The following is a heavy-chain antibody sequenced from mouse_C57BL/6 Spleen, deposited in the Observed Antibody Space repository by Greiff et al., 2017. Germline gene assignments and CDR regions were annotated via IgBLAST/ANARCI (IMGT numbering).Heavy chain of an antibody. Sequence: QVQLQQPGAELVMPGASVKLSCKASGYTFTSYWMHWVKQRPGQGLEWIGEIDPSDSYTNYNQKFKGKSTLTVDKSSSTAYMQLSSLTSEDSAVSYCARFLYGSSYDYWGQGTTLTVSS. CDR1: GYTFTSYW. CDR2: IDPSDSYT. D-gene: IGHD1-1*01. J-gene: IGHJ2*01. V-gene: IGHV1-69*01. CDR3: ARFLYGSSYDY.